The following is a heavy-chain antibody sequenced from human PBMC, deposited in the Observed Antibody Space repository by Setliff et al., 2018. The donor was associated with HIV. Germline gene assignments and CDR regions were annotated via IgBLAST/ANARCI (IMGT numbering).Heavy chain of an antibody. V-gene: IGHV3-21*01. CDR3: ASIELAAMVPVDY. CDR2: ISSSSYYI. CDR1: GGSISSYH. D-gene: IGHD5-18*01. Sequence: ETLSLTYTVSGGSISSYHWSWIRQPPGKGLEWVSSISSSSYYIYYADSVKGRFTISRDNAKNSLFLQMNSLRAEDTAVYYCASIELAAMVPVDYWGQGTLVTVSS. J-gene: IGHJ4*02.